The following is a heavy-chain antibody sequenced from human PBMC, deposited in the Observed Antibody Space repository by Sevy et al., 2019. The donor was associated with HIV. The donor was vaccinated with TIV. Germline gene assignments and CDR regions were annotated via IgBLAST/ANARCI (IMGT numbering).Heavy chain of an antibody. CDR1: GFTFSNFA. CDR2: ISGTGDYK. D-gene: IGHD5-18*01. J-gene: IGHJ4*02. V-gene: IGHV3-23*01. Sequence: GGSLRLSCAASGFTFSNFAMGWVRQAPGKGLDWISVISGTGDYKYYADSVKGRFTISRDNSKNTLSLQMNSLRAEDTAIFYCAXKMGGGSGMAFLVDYWGQGTLVTVSS. CDR3: AXKMGGGSGMAFLVDY.